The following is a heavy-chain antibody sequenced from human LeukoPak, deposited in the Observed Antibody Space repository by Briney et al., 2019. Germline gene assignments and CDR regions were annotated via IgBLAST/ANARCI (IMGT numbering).Heavy chain of an antibody. V-gene: IGHV3-7*03. CDR3: AKGYYDGGHYYYEGGSVDS. CDR1: GFTFSSYW. CDR2: IKQDGSEK. J-gene: IGHJ4*02. Sequence: GGSLRLSCAASGFTFSSYWMSWVRQAPGKGLEWVANIKQDGSEKYYVDSVKGRFTISRDNAKNSLYLQMISLRAEDTAVYYCAKGYYDGGHYYYEGGSVDSWGQGTHVTVSS. D-gene: IGHD3-22*01.